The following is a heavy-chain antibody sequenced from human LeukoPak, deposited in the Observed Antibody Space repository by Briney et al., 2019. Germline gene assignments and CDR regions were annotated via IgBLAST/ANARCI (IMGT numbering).Heavy chain of an antibody. Sequence: PGRSLRLSCAASGFTFSSYGMHWVRQAPGKGLEWVAVIWYDGSNKYYADSVKGRFTISRDNSKNSLYLQMNSLRAEDTAVYYCARGGYCSSTSCPHCYYGMDVWGQGTTVTVSS. V-gene: IGHV3-33*01. CDR3: ARGGYCSSTSCPHCYYGMDV. CDR2: IWYDGSNK. J-gene: IGHJ6*02. D-gene: IGHD2-2*01. CDR1: GFTFSSYG.